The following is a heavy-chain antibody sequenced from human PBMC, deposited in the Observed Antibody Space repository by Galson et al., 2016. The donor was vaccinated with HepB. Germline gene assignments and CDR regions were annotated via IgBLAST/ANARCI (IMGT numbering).Heavy chain of an antibody. D-gene: IGHD1-26*01. CDR2: ISPDGSEK. CDR3: AKGGDYDH. Sequence: SLRLSCAGSGFTFSGYWMSWVRQAPGKGLVWVANISPDGSEKHYVDSVKGRFTISRDISKNTLFLQMNSLRAEDTAVYYCAKGGDYDHWGQGTLLTVSS. J-gene: IGHJ4*02. CDR1: GFTFSGYW. V-gene: IGHV3-7*03.